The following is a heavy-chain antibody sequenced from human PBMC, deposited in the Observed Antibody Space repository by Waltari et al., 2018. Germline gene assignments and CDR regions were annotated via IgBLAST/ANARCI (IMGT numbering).Heavy chain of an antibody. Sequence: QLQLQESGPGLVKPSETLSLTCTVSGGSISSSSYYWGWLRPPPGKGLEWIGSIYYSGSTYYNPSLKSRVTISVDTSKNQFSLKLSSVTAADTAVYYCARGFADYGDYNAFDIWGQGTMVTVSS. J-gene: IGHJ3*02. V-gene: IGHV4-39*01. D-gene: IGHD4-17*01. CDR3: ARGFADYGDYNAFDI. CDR2: IYYSGST. CDR1: GGSISSSSYY.